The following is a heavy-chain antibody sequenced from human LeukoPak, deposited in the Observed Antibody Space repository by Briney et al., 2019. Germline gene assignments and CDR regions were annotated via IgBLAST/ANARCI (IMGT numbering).Heavy chain of an antibody. CDR1: GDSVSNGNYY. D-gene: IGHD3-10*01. J-gene: IGHJ4*02. CDR2: IYYTGKT. CDR3: AGSQNYYGSGDY. Sequence: PSETLSLTCTVSGDSVSNGNYYWSWLRQPPGKALEWIGYIYYTGKTYYNPSLEGRVTILVDTSRNHFSVKLSSVTAADTAVYYCAGSQNYYGSGDYWSQGTLVTVSS. V-gene: IGHV4-61*03.